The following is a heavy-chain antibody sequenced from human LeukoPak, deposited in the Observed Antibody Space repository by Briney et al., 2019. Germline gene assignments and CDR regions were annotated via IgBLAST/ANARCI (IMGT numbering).Heavy chain of an antibody. CDR3: AKDRDLVGATVDY. Sequence: GSLRLSCAASGFPFSSYAMSWVSPAPGQGLEWVSAISGSGGSTYYADSVKGRFTISRDNSKNTLYLQMNSLRAEDTAVYYCAKDRDLVGATVDYWGQGTLVTVSS. J-gene: IGHJ4*02. V-gene: IGHV3-23*01. D-gene: IGHD1-26*01. CDR1: GFPFSSYA. CDR2: ISGSGGST.